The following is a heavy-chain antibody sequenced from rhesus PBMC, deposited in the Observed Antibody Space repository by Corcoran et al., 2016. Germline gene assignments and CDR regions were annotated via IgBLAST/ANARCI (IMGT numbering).Heavy chain of an antibody. CDR2: NYGSGGGT. CDR3: ARLPSYRNYFDH. CDR1: GRPISDVDY. V-gene: IGHV4-106*01. J-gene: IGHJ4*01. Sequence: QVQLQESGPGLGKPPETLPLTWAVPGRPISDVDYGGWIRQPPGKGLEWMGYNYGSGGGTNDNPSLKKRVTISIDTSKNQFSLKLSSVTAADPAVYYCARLPSYRNYFDHWGQGVLVGVSS. D-gene: IGHD2-15*01.